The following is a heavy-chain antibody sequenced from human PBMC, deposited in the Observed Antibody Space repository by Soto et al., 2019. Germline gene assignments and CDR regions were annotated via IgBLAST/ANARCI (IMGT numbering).Heavy chain of an antibody. J-gene: IGHJ6*02. CDR1: GYSISSSNW. V-gene: IGHV4-28*01. D-gene: IGHD3-22*01. Sequence: QVQLQESGPGLVKPSDTLSLTCAVSGYSISSSNWWGWIRQPPGKGLEWIGYIYYSGSTYYNPSLKSRVTMTVDRSKXQFSLKLSSVTAVDTAVYYCARTRVKNYYYYGMDVWGQGTTVTVSS. CDR2: IYYSGST. CDR3: ARTRVKNYYYYGMDV.